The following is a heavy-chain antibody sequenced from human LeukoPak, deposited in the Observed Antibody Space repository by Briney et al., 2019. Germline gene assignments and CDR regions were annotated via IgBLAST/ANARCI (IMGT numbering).Heavy chain of an antibody. CDR3: ARDLGSVY. J-gene: IGHJ4*02. CDR1: GFTCSDYY. V-gene: IGHV3-11*01. CDR2: ISSGDSTI. Sequence: GGSLRLSCTASGFTCSDYYMSWIRPAPGRGREWVSYISSGDSTIYYAASVKARFTMTRANDQNSRKLKMKGLRAGETAVYYCARDLGSVYWGQGTLVTVSS. D-gene: IGHD3-10*01.